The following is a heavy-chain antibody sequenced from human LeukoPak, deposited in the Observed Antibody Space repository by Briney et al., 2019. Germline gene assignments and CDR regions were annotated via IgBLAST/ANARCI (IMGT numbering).Heavy chain of an antibody. Sequence: GGSLRLSCAASGFTFSSYAMSWVRQAPGKGLEWVSAISGSGGSTYYADSVKGRFTISRDNSKNTLYLQMNSLRAEDTAVYYCAKKGYYGSGSYYLSYPLDYWGQGTLVTVSS. D-gene: IGHD3-10*01. V-gene: IGHV3-23*01. CDR3: AKKGYYGSGSYYLSYPLDY. J-gene: IGHJ4*02. CDR2: ISGSGGST. CDR1: GFTFSSYA.